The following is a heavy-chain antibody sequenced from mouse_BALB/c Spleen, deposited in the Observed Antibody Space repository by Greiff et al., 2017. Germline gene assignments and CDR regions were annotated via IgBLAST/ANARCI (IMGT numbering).Heavy chain of an antibody. D-gene: IGHD2-1*01. V-gene: IGHV5-17*02. J-gene: IGHJ4*01. CDR2: ISSGSSTI. CDR3: ARSGGNYGLYAMDY. Sequence: VQLKESGGGLVQPGGSRKLSCAASGFTFSSFGMHWVRQAPEKGLEWVAYISSGSSTIYYADTVKGRFTISRDNPKNTLFLQMTSLRSEDTAMYYCARSGGNYGLYAMDYWGQGTSVTVSS. CDR1: GFTFSSFG.